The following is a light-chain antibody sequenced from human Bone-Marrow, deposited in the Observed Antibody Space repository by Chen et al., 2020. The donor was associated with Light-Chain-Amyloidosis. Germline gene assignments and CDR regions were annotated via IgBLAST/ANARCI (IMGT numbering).Light chain of an antibody. J-gene: IGLJ3*02. CDR1: SRDVGGYNY. CDR2: DVS. V-gene: IGLV2-14*01. CDR3: SSYTSSSTWV. Sequence: QSALTQPASVSGSPGQSITISCTGTSRDVGGYNYVSWYQQHPGKAPKLMIYDVSNRPSGVSTRVSGSKSGNTASLTISGLQAEDEADYYCSSYTSSSTWVFGGGTKLTVL.